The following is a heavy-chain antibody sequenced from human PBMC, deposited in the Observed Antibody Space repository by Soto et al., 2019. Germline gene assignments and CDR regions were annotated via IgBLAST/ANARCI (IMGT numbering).Heavy chain of an antibody. CDR3: AGDYCGSYNCYSKNWLDP. CDR1: GYTFTNFG. J-gene: IGHJ5*02. Sequence: GASVKVSCKTSGYTFTNFGVTWVRQAPGQGLEWMGWINPFNGNTNSTQKFQGRVTMTADTSTSTAYLELRSLRSDDTAVYYCAGDYCGSYNCYSKNWLDPWGQGTLVTVS. D-gene: IGHD2-21*02. CDR2: INPFNGNT. V-gene: IGHV1-18*04.